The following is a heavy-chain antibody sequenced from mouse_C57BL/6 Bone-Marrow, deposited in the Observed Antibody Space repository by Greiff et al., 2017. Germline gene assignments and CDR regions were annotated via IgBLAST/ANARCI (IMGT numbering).Heavy chain of an antibody. CDR3: ARGVYYYAMDY. V-gene: IGHV5-6*01. CDR1: GFTFSSYG. Sequence: EVKLVESGGDLVKPGGSLKLSCAASGFTFSSYGMSWVRQTPDKRLEWVATISSGGSYTYYPDSVQGRCTISRDNAKNTLYLQMSSLKSEDTAMYYCARGVYYYAMDYWGQGTSVTVSS. CDR2: ISSGGSYT. J-gene: IGHJ4*01.